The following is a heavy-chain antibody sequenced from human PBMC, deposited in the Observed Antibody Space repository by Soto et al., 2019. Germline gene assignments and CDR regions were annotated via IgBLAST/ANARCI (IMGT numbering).Heavy chain of an antibody. CDR3: SRATMWFGESHKS. CDR1: GFTFGLYW. CDR2: INGDRRST. D-gene: IGHD3-10*01. V-gene: IGHV3-74*01. Sequence: GGSLRLSCAASGFTFGLYWMGWVRQAPGKGLEWVSRINGDRRSTTYADSVKGRFTISRDNAANTMYLQMNSLRADDTAVYYCSRATMWFGESHKSGGQGTLVTVSS. J-gene: IGHJ4*02.